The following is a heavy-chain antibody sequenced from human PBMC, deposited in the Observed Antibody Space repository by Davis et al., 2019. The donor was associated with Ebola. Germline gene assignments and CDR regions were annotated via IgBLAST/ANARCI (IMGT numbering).Heavy chain of an antibody. Sequence: SETLSLTCTVSGGSISSGGYYWSWIRQHPGKGLEWIGYIYYSGSTLYNPSLKSRVAISLDTSKNQFSLQLSSVTAADTAVYYCARGQYYYDSSGQRKLDYWGQGTLVTVSS. V-gene: IGHV4-61*08. CDR2: IYYSGST. CDR3: ARGQYYYDSSGQRKLDY. D-gene: IGHD3-22*01. CDR1: GGSISSGGYY. J-gene: IGHJ4*02.